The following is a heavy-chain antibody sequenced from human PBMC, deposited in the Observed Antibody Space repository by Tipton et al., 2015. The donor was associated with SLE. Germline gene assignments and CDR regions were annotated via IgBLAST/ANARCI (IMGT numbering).Heavy chain of an antibody. CDR2: IHHSGST. J-gene: IGHJ4*02. V-gene: IGHV4-4*02. CDR3: AGGFYYGSGTFSDFEY. Sequence: SLRLSCAVSGGSIRSSNWWSWVRQPPGKGLEWIGEIHHSGSTNSNPSLKSRVTISVDKSKSQFSLKLSSVTAADTAVYYCAGGFYYGSGTFSDFEYWGQGTLATVSS. CDR1: GGSIRSSNW. D-gene: IGHD3-10*01.